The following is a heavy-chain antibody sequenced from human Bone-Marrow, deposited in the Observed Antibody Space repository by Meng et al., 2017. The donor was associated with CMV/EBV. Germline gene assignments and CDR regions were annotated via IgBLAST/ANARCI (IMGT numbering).Heavy chain of an antibody. V-gene: IGHV2-5*01. J-gene: IGHJ4*02. CDR3: AHRGPFTDYDFWSGYYFDY. D-gene: IGHD3-3*01. CDR1: GFSLNTSGVG. CDR2: IYWIDDK. Sequence: SGHTLVKPTQTLTLTCTFSGFSLNTSGVGVGWIRQPPGKALEWLALIYWIDDKRYSPSLKSRLTITKDTSKNQVVLTMTNMDPVDTATYYCAHRGPFTDYDFWSGYYFDYWGQGTLVTVSS.